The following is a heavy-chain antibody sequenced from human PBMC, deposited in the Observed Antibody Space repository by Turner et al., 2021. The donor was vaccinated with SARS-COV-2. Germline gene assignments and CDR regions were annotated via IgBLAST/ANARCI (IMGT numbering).Heavy chain of an antibody. V-gene: IGHV4-39*01. Sequence: QLQLQESGPGLVKPSETLSLTCTVSGASFSSIIYYWGWIRQPPGKGLEWIGTIYSSGSTYYNPSLKSRVTISVDASKNQFSLKLSSVTAADTAVYYCARRGDGGKSFDYWGQGTLVTVSS. D-gene: IGHD2-15*01. CDR3: ARRGDGGKSFDY. CDR1: GASFSSIIYY. CDR2: IYSSGST. J-gene: IGHJ4*02.